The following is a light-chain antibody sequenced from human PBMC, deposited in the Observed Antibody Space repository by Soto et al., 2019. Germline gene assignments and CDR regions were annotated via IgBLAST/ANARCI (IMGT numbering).Light chain of an antibody. V-gene: IGKV3-20*01. CDR1: QSLGSNY. J-gene: IGKJ2*01. CDR3: QQCGSSPYT. CDR2: ATS. Sequence: DITLTQSPGTLSLSPLQIATLSCMASQSLGSNYLAWYQQKPAQAPRLLIYATSKRATDIPDRFTGSGSETDFTLTINGLEPGDSAVYFCQQCGSSPYTFGQGTKVDIK.